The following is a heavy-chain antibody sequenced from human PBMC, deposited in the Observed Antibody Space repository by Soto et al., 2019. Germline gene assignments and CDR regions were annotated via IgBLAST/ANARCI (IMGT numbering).Heavy chain of an antibody. CDR3: ASNGESYYYYGMDV. V-gene: IGHV1-3*04. Sequence: ASVKVSCKASGYIFTDYAIHWVRQAPGQRLEWMGWINTGTDKTEYSQTFQGRVTFTRDTSANTAYMELSSLRSEDTAVYYCASNGESYYYYGMDVWGQGTTVTVSS. CDR1: GYIFTDYA. D-gene: IGHD2-8*01. J-gene: IGHJ6*02. CDR2: INTGTDKT.